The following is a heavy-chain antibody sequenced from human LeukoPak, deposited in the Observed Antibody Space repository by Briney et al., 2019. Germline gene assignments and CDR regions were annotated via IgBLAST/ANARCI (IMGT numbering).Heavy chain of an antibody. CDR2: ISYDGKHK. J-gene: IGHJ3*02. CDR1: GFTFSSSA. CDR3: AKDRDWGTAFDI. V-gene: IGHV3-30*18. D-gene: IGHD7-27*01. Sequence: GRSLRLSCAASGFTFSSSAMHWVRQPPGKGLEWVAVISYDGKHKYFADSVKGRFTISRGNSRNTLYLQLNSLKADDTAVYYCAKDRDWGTAFDIWGQGTMVTVSS.